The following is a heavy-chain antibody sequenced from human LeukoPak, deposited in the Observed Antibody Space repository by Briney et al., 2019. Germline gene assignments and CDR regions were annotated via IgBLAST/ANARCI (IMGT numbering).Heavy chain of an antibody. CDR3: ARGPYYSGSGSYYMWDY. Sequence: ASVKVSCKASGYTFTSYDINWVRQAPGQGLEWMGWMNPNSGNTGYAQKFQGRITMTRNTSISTAHMELSSLRSEDTAVYYCARGPYYSGSGSYYMWDYWGQGTLVTVSS. V-gene: IGHV1-8*01. CDR1: GYTFTSYD. J-gene: IGHJ4*02. D-gene: IGHD3-10*01. CDR2: MNPNSGNT.